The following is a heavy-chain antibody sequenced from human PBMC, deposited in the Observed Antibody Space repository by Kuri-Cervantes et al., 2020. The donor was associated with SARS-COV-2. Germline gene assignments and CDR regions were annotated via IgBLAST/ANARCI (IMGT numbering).Heavy chain of an antibody. CDR3: ARGTTGSGY. J-gene: IGHJ4*02. CDR2: ISSSGNTI. Sequence: GGSLRLSCAASGFTFSSYGMHWVRQAPGKGPEWVSHISSSGNTIYYADSVKGRFTISRDNAKNSLYLQMNSLRAEDTAVYYCARGTTGSGYWGQGTLVTVSS. V-gene: IGHV3-48*04. D-gene: IGHD4-11*01. CDR1: GFTFSSYG.